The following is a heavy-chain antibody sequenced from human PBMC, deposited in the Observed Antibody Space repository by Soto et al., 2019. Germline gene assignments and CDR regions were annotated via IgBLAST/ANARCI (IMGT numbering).Heavy chain of an antibody. CDR1: GGSISSDTHF. V-gene: IGHV4-39*01. CDR2: IYYSGST. J-gene: IGHJ5*02. Sequence: QLQLQESGPGLVKPSETLSLTCTVSGGSISSDTHFWGWIRQPPGKGLEWIGSIYYSGSTYYNPYPKRRITILPDTSKNHFPLRLTALTAADSAVYYCARHENPRGSGYYGGHWFDPWGQGILVTVSS. D-gene: IGHD3-3*01. CDR3: ARHENPRGSGYYGGHWFDP.